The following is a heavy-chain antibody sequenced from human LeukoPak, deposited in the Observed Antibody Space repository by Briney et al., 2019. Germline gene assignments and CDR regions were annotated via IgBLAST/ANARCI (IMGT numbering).Heavy chain of an antibody. CDR2: ISGSGGST. D-gene: IGHD3-3*01. J-gene: IGHJ3*02. CDR1: GFTFSSYA. CDR3: AKGGYYDFWSGPLDAFDI. Sequence: GGSLRLSCAASGFTFSSYAMSWVRQAPGKGLEWVSAISGSGGSTYYADSVKGRFTISRDNSKNTLYLQMNSLRAEDTAVYYCAKGGYYDFWSGPLDAFDIWGQGTMVTVSS. V-gene: IGHV3-23*01.